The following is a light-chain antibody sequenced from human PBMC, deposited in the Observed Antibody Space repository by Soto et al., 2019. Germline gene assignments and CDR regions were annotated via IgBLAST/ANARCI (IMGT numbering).Light chain of an antibody. CDR3: QQYDSYSPT. J-gene: IGKJ1*01. CDR1: QSVNNW. CDR2: DAS. Sequence: DIQVTQSASTLSASVGDMVTITCRASQSVNNWLAWYQQKPGKAPNLLIYDASSLKSGVPSRFSGSGSGTEFTLTISSLQPDDFGTYYCQQYDSYSPTFGQGTKVDIK. V-gene: IGKV1-5*01.